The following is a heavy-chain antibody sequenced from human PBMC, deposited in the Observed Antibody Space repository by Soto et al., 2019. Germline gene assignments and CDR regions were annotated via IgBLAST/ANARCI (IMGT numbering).Heavy chain of an antibody. CDR3: ATDLGRVTNLFDY. CDR1: GYTLTELA. CDR2: FDPEDGET. V-gene: IGHV1-24*01. D-gene: IGHD4-17*01. J-gene: IGHJ4*02. Sequence: ASVKVSCKVSGYTLTELAMHWVRQAPGKGLEWMGGFDPEDGETIYAQKFQGRVTMTEDTSTDTAYMELSSLRSEDTAVYYCATDLGRVTNLFDYWGQGTLVTVSS.